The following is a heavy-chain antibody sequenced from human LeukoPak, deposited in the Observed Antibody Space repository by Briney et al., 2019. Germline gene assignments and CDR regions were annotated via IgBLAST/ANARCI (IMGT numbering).Heavy chain of an antibody. Sequence: SETLSLTCTVSGGSISSYYWSWIRQPPGKGLEWIGYIYYSGSTNYNPSLKSRVTTSVDTSKNQFSLKLSSVTAADTAVYYCARHGGGYDSSGYYHYFDYWGQGTLVTVSS. CDR3: ARHGGGYDSSGYYHYFDY. D-gene: IGHD3-22*01. CDR2: IYYSGST. J-gene: IGHJ4*02. V-gene: IGHV4-59*08. CDR1: GGSISSYY.